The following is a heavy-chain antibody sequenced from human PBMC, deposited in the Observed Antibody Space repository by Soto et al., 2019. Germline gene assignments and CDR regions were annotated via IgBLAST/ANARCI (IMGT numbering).Heavy chain of an antibody. D-gene: IGHD5-18*01. J-gene: IGHJ6*02. CDR1: GGTFSSYA. CDR2: IIPIFGTA. CDR3: ARLYSYGPREYYYYCMDV. V-gene: IGHV1-69*13. Sequence: GASVKVSCRASGGTFSSYAISWVRQAPGQGLEWMGGIIPIFGTANYAQKFQGRVTITAVESTSTAYMELSSLRSEDTAVYYCARLYSYGPREYYYYCMDVWGQGTTVTVSS.